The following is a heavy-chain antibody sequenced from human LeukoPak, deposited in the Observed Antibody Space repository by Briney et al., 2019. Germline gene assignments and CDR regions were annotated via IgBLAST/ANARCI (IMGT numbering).Heavy chain of an antibody. CDR2: ISNSVGST. V-gene: IGHV3-23*01. Sequence: GGSLRLSCAASGYTFSSYAMSWVRQAPGKGLEWVSGISNSVGSTYYADSVKGRFTISRDNSKNTLYLQMNSLRAEDTAIYYGAKDLHGGNSCGAFDYWGQGTLVTVSS. CDR1: GYTFSSYA. J-gene: IGHJ4*02. CDR3: AKDLHGGNSCGAFDY. D-gene: IGHD5-18*01.